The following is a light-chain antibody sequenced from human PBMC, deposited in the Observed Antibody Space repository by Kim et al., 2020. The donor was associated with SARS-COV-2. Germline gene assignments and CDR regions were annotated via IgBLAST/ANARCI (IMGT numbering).Light chain of an antibody. CDR1: SLRSYY. Sequence: SSELTQDPVVSVALGQTVRITCQGDSLRSYYATWYQQKPGQAPLLVIDGKNNRPSGIPDRFSGSSSGSTASLTITGAQAEDEADYYCNSRANSDNHVLFG. V-gene: IGLV3-19*01. J-gene: IGLJ1*01. CDR3: NSRANSDNHVL. CDR2: GKN.